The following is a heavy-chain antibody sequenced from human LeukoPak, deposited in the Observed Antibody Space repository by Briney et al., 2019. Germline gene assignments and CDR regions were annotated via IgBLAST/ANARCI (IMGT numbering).Heavy chain of an antibody. Sequence: SETLSLTCAVYGGSFSGYYWSWIRQPPGKGLEWIGEINHSGSTNYNPSLKSRVTISVDTSKNQFSLKLSSVTAADTAMYYCARGVYNSSSGSAFDIWGQGTMVTVSS. CDR3: ARGVYNSSSGSAFDI. J-gene: IGHJ3*02. V-gene: IGHV4-34*01. CDR1: GGSFSGYY. CDR2: INHSGST. D-gene: IGHD6-6*01.